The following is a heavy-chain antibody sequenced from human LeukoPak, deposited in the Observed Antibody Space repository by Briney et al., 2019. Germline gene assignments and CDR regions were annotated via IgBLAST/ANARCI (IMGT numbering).Heavy chain of an antibody. Sequence: GGSLRLSCAASGFTFSSYGMHWVRQAPGKGLEWVAFIRYDGSNKYYADSVKGRFTISRDNSKNTLYLQMNSLRAEDTAVYYCAREGYDFGAFDIWGQGTMVTVSS. J-gene: IGHJ3*02. CDR2: IRYDGSNK. V-gene: IGHV3-30*02. CDR1: GFTFSSYG. D-gene: IGHD3-3*01. CDR3: AREGYDFGAFDI.